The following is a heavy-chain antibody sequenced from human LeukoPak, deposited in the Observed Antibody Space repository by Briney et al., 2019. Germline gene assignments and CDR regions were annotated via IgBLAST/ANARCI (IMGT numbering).Heavy chain of an antibody. Sequence: GGSLRLSCAASGFTFSSYSMNWVRQAPGKGLEWVSSISSSSSPIYYADSVKGRFTISRDNAKNSLYLQMNSLRAEDTAVYYCARVWNDVHTGVLFDYWGQGTLVTVSS. D-gene: IGHD1-1*01. CDR2: ISSSSSPI. CDR3: ARVWNDVHTGVLFDY. CDR1: GFTFSSYS. J-gene: IGHJ4*02. V-gene: IGHV3-21*01.